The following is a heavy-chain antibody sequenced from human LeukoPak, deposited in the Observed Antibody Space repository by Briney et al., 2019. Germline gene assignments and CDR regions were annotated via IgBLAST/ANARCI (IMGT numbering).Heavy chain of an antibody. CDR3: TTYYGVRPG. V-gene: IGHV3-15*07. D-gene: IGHD4-17*01. CDR1: GFAFKNAY. J-gene: IGHJ1*01. Sequence: PGGSLRLSCAASGFAFKNAYMIWVRQAPGRGLEWVGRIRTKIDDETPEYATFVNGRFTISRDDSKNTLYLQMISLKTEDTAVYYCTTYYGVRPGWGQGTLVTVSS. CDR2: IRTKIDDETP.